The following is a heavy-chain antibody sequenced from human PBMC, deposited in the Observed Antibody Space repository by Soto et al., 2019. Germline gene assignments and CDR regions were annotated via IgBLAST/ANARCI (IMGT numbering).Heavy chain of an antibody. CDR2: IIPIFGTA. CDR1: GGTFSSYA. Sequence: QVQLVQSGAEVKKPGSSVKVSCKASGGTFSSYAISWVRQAPGQGLEWMGGIIPIFGTANYAQKFQGRVTITADESTSTAYMELSSLRSEDTAVYYCARDSVDTRERDHYYYYYGMDVWGQGTTVTVSS. V-gene: IGHV1-69*12. CDR3: ARDSVDTRERDHYYYYYGMDV. D-gene: IGHD5-18*01. J-gene: IGHJ6*02.